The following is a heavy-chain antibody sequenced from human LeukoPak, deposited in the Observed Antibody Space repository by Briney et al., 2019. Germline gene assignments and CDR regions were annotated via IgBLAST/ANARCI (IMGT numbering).Heavy chain of an antibody. CDR3: AKSSYYDASGYYREYYFDY. J-gene: IGHJ4*02. CDR2: ISGSGGST. V-gene: IGHV3-23*01. Sequence: PGGSLRLSCVPSGFSFSNYAMSWVRQAPGKGLEWVSSISGSGGSTHYADSVKGRFTISRDKTKNTLYLQTNSLRAEDTAVYYCAKSSYYDASGYYREYYFDYWGQGTLVTVSS. D-gene: IGHD3-22*01. CDR1: GFSFSNYA.